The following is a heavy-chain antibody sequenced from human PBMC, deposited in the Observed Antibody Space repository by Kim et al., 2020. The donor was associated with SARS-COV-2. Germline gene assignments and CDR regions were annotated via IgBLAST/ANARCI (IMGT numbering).Heavy chain of an antibody. Sequence: DSVKGRFTISRDNAKNSLYLQMNSLRAEDTAVYYCARGNWSSRVLNAFDIWGQGTMVTVSS. CDR3: ARGNWSSRVLNAFDI. V-gene: IGHV3-21*01. J-gene: IGHJ3*02. D-gene: IGHD1-1*01.